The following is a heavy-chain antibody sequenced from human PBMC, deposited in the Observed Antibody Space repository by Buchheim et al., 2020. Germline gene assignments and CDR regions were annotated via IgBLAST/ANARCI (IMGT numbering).Heavy chain of an antibody. CDR2: IKQDGSEK. CDR1: GFTFSSYW. CDR3: ARDSRRKSSSWPNFDY. V-gene: IGHV3-7*01. D-gene: IGHD6-13*01. Sequence: EVQLVESGGGLVQPGGSLRLSCAASGFTFSSYWMSWVRQAPGKGLEWVANIKQDGSEKYYVDSVKGRFTISRDNAKNSLYLQMNSLRAEDTAVYYCARDSRRKSSSWPNFDYWGQGTL. J-gene: IGHJ4*02.